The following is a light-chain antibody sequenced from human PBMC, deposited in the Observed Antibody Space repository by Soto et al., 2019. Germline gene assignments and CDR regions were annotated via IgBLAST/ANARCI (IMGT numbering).Light chain of an antibody. V-gene: IGLV1-47*02. CDR1: SSNIGSNY. J-gene: IGLJ2*01. CDR3: AAWDDSLSGHVV. CDR2: SNN. Sequence: QSVLTQPPSASGTPGQRVTISCSGSSSNIGSNYVYWYQQLPGTAPKLLIFSNNQRPSGVPDRLSGSKSGTSASLAISGLRSEDEADYYCAAWDDSLSGHVVFGGGTQLTVL.